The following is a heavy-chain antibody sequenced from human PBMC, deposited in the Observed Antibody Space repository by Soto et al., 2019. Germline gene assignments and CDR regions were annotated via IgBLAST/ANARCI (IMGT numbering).Heavy chain of an antibody. D-gene: IGHD3-10*01. Sequence: GGSLRLSCAASGFTFSSYAMSWVRQAPGKGLEWVSAISGSGGSTYYADSVKGRFTISRDDSKNTLYLQMNSLRAEDTAVYYCAKDSGSGSYYYWGQGTLVTVSS. J-gene: IGHJ4*02. CDR3: AKDSGSGSYYY. CDR1: GFTFSSYA. CDR2: ISGSGGST. V-gene: IGHV3-23*01.